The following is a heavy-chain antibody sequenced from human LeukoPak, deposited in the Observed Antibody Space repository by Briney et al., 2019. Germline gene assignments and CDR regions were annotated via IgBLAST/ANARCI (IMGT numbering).Heavy chain of an antibody. CDR2: ISPRAGSA. V-gene: IGHV1-46*01. CDR3: ARVLEKYSDRSGYDAFDI. J-gene: IGHJ3*02. D-gene: IGHD3-22*01. Sequence: ASVKVSCKASGYTFTSYFIHWVRQAPGQGLEWMGLISPRAGSATYAQKFQGRVTMPRDTSMSTVYMELSSLRSEDTAVYFCARVLEKYSDRSGYDAFDIWGQGTMVTVSS. CDR1: GYTFTSYF.